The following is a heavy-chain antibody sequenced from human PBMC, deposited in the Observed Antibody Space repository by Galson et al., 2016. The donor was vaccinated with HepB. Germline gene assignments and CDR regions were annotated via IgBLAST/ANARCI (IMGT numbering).Heavy chain of an antibody. CDR3: ARPLPNVGYGMDV. V-gene: IGHV3-53*04. D-gene: IGHD2-15*01. Sequence: SLRLSCAASGFIFSRYWMHWVRQAPGKGLEWVSVIYGGGSTTYADSVKGRFTISRHNSKNTLYLQMNSLRTEDTAVYYCARPLPNVGYGMDVWGQGTTVTVSS. CDR1: GFIFSRYW. CDR2: IYGGGST. J-gene: IGHJ6*02.